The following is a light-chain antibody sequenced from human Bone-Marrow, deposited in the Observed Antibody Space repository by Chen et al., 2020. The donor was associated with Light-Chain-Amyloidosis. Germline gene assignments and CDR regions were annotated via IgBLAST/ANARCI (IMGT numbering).Light chain of an antibody. Sequence: SYELTQPPSVSVSPGQTARITCSGDDLPTKYAYWYQQKPGHAPVLVTHRDTERPSGISGRFSGASSGTTATLSISGVQAEDEDDYHCQSADSSGTYEVIFGGGTKLTVL. CDR3: QSADSSGTYEVI. CDR1: DLPTKY. J-gene: IGLJ2*01. V-gene: IGLV3-25*03. CDR2: RDT.